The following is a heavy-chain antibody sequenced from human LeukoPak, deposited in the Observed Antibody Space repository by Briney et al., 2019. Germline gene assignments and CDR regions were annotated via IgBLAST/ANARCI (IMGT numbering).Heavy chain of an antibody. D-gene: IGHD4-17*01. V-gene: IGHV4-59*01. CDR2: IYYSGST. Sequence: PSETLSLTCTVSGGSISSYYWSWIRQPPGKGLEWIGYIYYSGSTNYNPSLKSRVTISVDTSKNQFSLKLSSVTAADTAVYYCARWTVTHLGHFDLWGRGTLVTVSS. CDR3: ARWTVTHLGHFDL. J-gene: IGHJ2*01. CDR1: GGSISSYY.